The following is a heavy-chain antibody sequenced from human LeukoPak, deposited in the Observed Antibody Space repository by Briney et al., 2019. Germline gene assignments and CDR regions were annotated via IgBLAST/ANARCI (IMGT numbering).Heavy chain of an antibody. CDR2: ISWNSGSI. D-gene: IGHD4-11*01. CDR3: AKDIGVTTRPRYRYYYYYYGMDV. Sequence: PGGSLRLSCAASGFTFSSYAMSWVRQAPGKGLEWVSCISWNSGSIGYADSVKGRFTISRDNAKNSLYLQMNSLRAEDTALYYCAKDIGVTTRPRYRYYYYYYGMDVWGQGTTVTVSS. J-gene: IGHJ6*02. CDR1: GFTFSSYA. V-gene: IGHV3-9*01.